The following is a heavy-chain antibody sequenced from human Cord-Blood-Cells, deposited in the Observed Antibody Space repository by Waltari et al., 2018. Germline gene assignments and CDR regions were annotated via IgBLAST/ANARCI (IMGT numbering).Heavy chain of an antibody. CDR1: GFTFSSYG. Sequence: QVQLVESGGGVVQPGRSLRLSCAASGFTFSSYGMHWVRQAPGKGLEWVAVISYDESNKYYADSGKGRFTISRDNSKNTLYLQMNSLRAEDTAVYYCAKGSSMVQGVIPYWGQGTLVTVSS. D-gene: IGHD3-10*01. CDR2: ISYDESNK. J-gene: IGHJ4*02. CDR3: AKGSSMVQGVIPY. V-gene: IGHV3-30*18.